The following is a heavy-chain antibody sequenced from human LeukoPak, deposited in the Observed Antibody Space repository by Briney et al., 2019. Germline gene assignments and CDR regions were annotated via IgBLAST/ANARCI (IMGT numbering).Heavy chain of an antibody. V-gene: IGHV4-4*02. CDR1: GGSISSSNW. D-gene: IGHD5-12*01. Sequence: PSGTLSLTCAVSGGSISSSNWWSWVRQPPGKGLEWIGEIYHSGSTNYNPSLKSRVTISVDTSKNQFSLKLSSVTAADTAVYYCARPYGGYGRSSKGGIDYWGQGTLVTVSS. CDR2: IYHSGST. CDR3: ARPYGGYGRSSKGGIDY. J-gene: IGHJ4*02.